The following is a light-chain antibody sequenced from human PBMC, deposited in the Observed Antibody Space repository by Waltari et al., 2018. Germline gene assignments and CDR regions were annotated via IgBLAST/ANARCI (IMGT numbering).Light chain of an antibody. V-gene: IGKV3-11*01. CDR2: DAS. CDR1: QSFSSS. CDR3: QQRSNSYT. J-gene: IGKJ2*01. Sequence: EIVLTQSPATLSLSPGERATLSCRASQSFSSSLAWYQQKPGQAPRLLSYDASNRATGIPARFSGSGSGTDFTLTISSLEPEDFAVYYCQQRSNSYTFGQGTKLEIK.